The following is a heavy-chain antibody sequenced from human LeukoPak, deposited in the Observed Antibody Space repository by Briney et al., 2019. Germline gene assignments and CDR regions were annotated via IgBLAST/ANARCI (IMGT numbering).Heavy chain of an antibody. J-gene: IGHJ4*02. CDR2: IYSGGNT. D-gene: IGHD3-16*01. Sequence: GGSLRLSCAASGFTVSSNYMSWVRQAPGKGLEWVSIIYSGGNTYYADSVKGRFTISRDNAKNSLYLQMNSLRAEDTAVYYCARDIRGNFDYWGQGTLVTVSS. CDR3: ARDIRGNFDY. V-gene: IGHV3-53*01. CDR1: GFTVSSNY.